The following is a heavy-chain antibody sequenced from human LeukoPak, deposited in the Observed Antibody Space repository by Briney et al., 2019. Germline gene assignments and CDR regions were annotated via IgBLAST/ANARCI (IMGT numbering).Heavy chain of an antibody. CDR3: ARLLPVGSGAFDY. V-gene: IGHV3-7*01. CDR2: LKQDGSEK. CDR1: GFTLSSYW. J-gene: IGHJ4*02. D-gene: IGHD1-26*01. Sequence: GGSLRLSCAASGFTLSSYWMSWVRQAPGKGLGWVANLKQDGSEKYYVDSVKGRFTISRDNAKNSLYLQMNSLRAEDTAVYYCARLLPVGSGAFDYWGQGTLVTVSS.